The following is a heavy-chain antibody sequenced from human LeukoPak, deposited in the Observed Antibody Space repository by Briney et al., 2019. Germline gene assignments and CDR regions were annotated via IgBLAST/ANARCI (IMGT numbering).Heavy chain of an antibody. V-gene: IGHV1-2*02. J-gene: IGHJ4*02. D-gene: IGHD2-15*01. CDR2: INPNSGGT. CDR3: VRDTISGPSFNFDY. Sequence: GASVKVSCKASGDTFTGYYMHWVRQAPGQGLEWMGWINPNSGGTNYVQKFQGRVTMTRDTSISTAYMELSRLRSDDTAVYYCVRDTISGPSFNFDYWGQGTLVTVSS. CDR1: GDTFTGYY.